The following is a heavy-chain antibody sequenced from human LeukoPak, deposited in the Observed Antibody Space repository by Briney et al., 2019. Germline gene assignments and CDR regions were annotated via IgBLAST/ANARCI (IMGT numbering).Heavy chain of an antibody. CDR1: GYTFTGYY. Sequence: ASVKVSCKASGYTFTGYYMHWVRQAPGQGLEWMGWINPNSGGTNYAQKFQGRVTMTRDTSISTAYMELSRLRSDDTAVYYCARVVQPNYGDRAYFDYWGQGTLVTVSP. CDR3: ARVVQPNYGDRAYFDY. V-gene: IGHV1-2*02. D-gene: IGHD4-17*01. J-gene: IGHJ4*02. CDR2: INPNSGGT.